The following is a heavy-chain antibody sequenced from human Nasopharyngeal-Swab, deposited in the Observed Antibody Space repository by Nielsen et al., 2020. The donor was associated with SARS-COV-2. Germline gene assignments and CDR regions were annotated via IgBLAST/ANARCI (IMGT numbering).Heavy chain of an antibody. CDR1: GFTFSDYY. J-gene: IGHJ4*02. CDR3: ASARDYYGSGSYDY. CDR2: ISSSGSTI. V-gene: IGHV3-11*01. D-gene: IGHD3-10*01. Sequence: GESLKISCAASGFTFSDYYMSWIRQAPGKGLEWVSYISSSGSTIYYADSVKGRFTISRDTAKNSLYLQMNSLRAEDTAVYYCASARDYYGSGSYDYWGQGTLVTVSS.